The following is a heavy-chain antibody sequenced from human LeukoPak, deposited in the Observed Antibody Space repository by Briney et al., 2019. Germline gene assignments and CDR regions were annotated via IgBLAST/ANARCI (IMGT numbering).Heavy chain of an antibody. CDR1: GYTFTSYG. CDR2: ISAYNGNT. D-gene: IGHD3-10*01. CDR3: ARDSREVLLWFGEFSP. V-gene: IGHV1-18*01. J-gene: IGHJ5*02. Sequence: ASVKVSCKASGYTFTSYGISWVRQAPGQGLEWMGWISAYNGNTNYAQKFQGRATMTTDTSTSTAYMELRSLRSDDTAVYYCARDSREVLLWFGEFSPWGQGTLVTVSS.